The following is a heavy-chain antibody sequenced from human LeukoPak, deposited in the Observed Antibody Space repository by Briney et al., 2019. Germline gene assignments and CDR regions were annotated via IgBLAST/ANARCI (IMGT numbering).Heavy chain of an antibody. CDR3: AREHVDTAMAADY. Sequence: GGSLRLSCAASGFTFDDYAMHWVRHAPGKGLEWVSGISWNSGSIGYADSVKGRFTISRDNAKNSLYLQMNSLRAEDTAVYYCAREHVDTAMAADYWGQGTLVTVSS. CDR1: GFTFDDYA. V-gene: IGHV3-9*01. D-gene: IGHD5-18*01. J-gene: IGHJ4*02. CDR2: ISWNSGSI.